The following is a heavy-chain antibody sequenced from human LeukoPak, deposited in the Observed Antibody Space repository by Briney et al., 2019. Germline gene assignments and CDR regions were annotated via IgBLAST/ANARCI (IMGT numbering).Heavy chain of an antibody. CDR1: GFTFSSYS. CDR3: ARVGTTDGLDY. V-gene: IGHV3-48*04. Sequence: GGSLRLSCAASGFTFSSYSMNWVRQAPGKGLEWVSYISSSSSTIYYADSVKGRFTISRDNAKNSLYLQMSSLRAEDTAVYYCARVGTTDGLDYWGQGTLVTVSS. J-gene: IGHJ4*02. CDR2: ISSSSSTI. D-gene: IGHD1-26*01.